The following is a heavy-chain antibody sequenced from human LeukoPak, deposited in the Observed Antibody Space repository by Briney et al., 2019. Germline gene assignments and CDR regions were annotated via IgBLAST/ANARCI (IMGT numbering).Heavy chain of an antibody. CDR1: GGSISGYY. CDR3: ARYHCTSGDCNHLDK. V-gene: IGHV4-59*01. CDR2: MFYRGST. Sequence: PSETLSLTRSVSGGSISGYYWSWIRQPPGRGLEWIGSMFYRGSTSFNPSLKSRVSFSLDTSKNQFSLKLSSVTAADTAVYHCARYHCTSGDCNHLDKWGRGTLVTVSS. D-gene: IGHD2-21*02. J-gene: IGHJ4*02.